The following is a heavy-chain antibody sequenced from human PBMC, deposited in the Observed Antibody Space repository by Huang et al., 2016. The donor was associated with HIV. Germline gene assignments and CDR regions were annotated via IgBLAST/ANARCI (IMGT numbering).Heavy chain of an antibody. CDR2: IYYSGKT. CDR1: GGSISSSSYY. J-gene: IGHJ6*02. V-gene: IGHV4-39*01. D-gene: IGHD6-19*01. Sequence: LQLQESGPGLVKSSETLSLICTVSGGSISSSSYYWGWIRQPPGKGPEWIGSIYYSGKTYNNPPLKGRVTISVDTSKNQFSLKVNSVTAADTAVYYCARHGRVAGHYYNNMDVWGRGTTVTVSS. CDR3: ARHGRVAGHYYNNMDV.